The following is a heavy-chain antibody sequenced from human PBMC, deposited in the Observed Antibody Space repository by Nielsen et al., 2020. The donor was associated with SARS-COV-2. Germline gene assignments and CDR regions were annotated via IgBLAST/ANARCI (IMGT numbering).Heavy chain of an antibody. J-gene: IGHJ4*02. CDR2: IRGQVFGGAK. CDR3: TRLAD. CDR1: GFSFDEYG. Sequence: GESLKISCTTSGFSFDEYGLTWVRQAPGKGLEWVGFIRGQVFGGAKEYAASVKDRFTISRDDSKSSVYLQMDSLKTEDTAVYYCTRLADWGQGTLVTVSS. V-gene: IGHV3-49*04.